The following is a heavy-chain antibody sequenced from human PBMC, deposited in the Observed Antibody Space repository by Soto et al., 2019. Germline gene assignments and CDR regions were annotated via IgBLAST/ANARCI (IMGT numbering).Heavy chain of an antibody. CDR3: ARDSPEYGTGSPLES. D-gene: IGHD3-10*01. V-gene: IGHV3-23*01. CDR1: GVTFSNYA. CDR2: LSGSGGTT. Sequence: EVQLLESGGGLVQPGGSLRLSCTVSGVTFSNYAMNWVRQAPGKGLEWVSSLSGSGGTTYYADSVKGRFIISRDNSKNTLYLLMNSLRAEDTAVYYCARDSPEYGTGSPLESWGQGTLVTVSS. J-gene: IGHJ4*02.